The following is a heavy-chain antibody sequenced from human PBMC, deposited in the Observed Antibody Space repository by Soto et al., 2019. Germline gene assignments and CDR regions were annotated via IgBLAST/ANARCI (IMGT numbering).Heavy chain of an antibody. Sequence: QLQLQESGPGLVKPSETLSLTCTVSGGSISSSSYYWGWIRQPPGKGLEWIGSIYYSGSTYYNPSLKSRVTISVDTSKNQFSLKLSSVTAADTAVYHCARQGQQLVLGYYFDYWGQGTLVTVSS. CDR3: ARQGQQLVLGYYFDY. D-gene: IGHD6-6*01. V-gene: IGHV4-39*01. CDR1: GGSISSSSYY. CDR2: IYYSGST. J-gene: IGHJ4*02.